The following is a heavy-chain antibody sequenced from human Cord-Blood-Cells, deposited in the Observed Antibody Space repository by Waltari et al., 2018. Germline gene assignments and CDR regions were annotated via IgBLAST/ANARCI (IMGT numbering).Heavy chain of an antibody. CDR2: INHSGST. CDR1: GGSFSGYY. Sequence: QVQLQQWGAGLLKPSETLSLTCAVYGGSFSGYYWSWIRQPPGKGLEWIGEINHSGSTNYNPSLKSRVTISVDTSKNQFSLKLSSVTAADTAVYYCARASYYYGSGRYGSDYWGQGTLVTVSS. CDR3: ARASYYYGSGRYGSDY. D-gene: IGHD3-10*01. J-gene: IGHJ4*02. V-gene: IGHV4-34*01.